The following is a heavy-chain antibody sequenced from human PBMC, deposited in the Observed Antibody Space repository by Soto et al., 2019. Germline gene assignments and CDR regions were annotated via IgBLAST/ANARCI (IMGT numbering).Heavy chain of an antibody. D-gene: IGHD3-22*01. V-gene: IGHV3-23*01. J-gene: IGHJ4*02. CDR2: ISGSGGST. CDR1: GFTFSSYA. Sequence: PGGSLRLSCAASGFTFSSYAMSWVRQAPGKGLEWVSAISGSGGSTYYADSVKGRFTISRDNSKNTLYLQMNSLRAEDTAVYYCAKEDYYDSSGYPRGYYDYWGQGTLVTVSS. CDR3: AKEDYYDSSGYPRGYYDY.